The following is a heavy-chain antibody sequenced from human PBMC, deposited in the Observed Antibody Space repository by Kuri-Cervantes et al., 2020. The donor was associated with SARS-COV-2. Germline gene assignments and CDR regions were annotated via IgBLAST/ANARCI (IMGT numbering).Heavy chain of an antibody. CDR3: AGLGATTVKVAFDI. D-gene: IGHD1-26*01. CDR2: IHHRGTT. Sequence: GSLRLSCTVSGGSISSYYWSWIRQPPGKGLEWIGYIHHRGTTYATLTSRVSMSIDRSKNQFSLKLRSVTAADTAVYYCAGLGATTVKVAFDIWGQGTMVTVSS. V-gene: IGHV4-59*04. CDR1: GGSISSYY. J-gene: IGHJ3*02.